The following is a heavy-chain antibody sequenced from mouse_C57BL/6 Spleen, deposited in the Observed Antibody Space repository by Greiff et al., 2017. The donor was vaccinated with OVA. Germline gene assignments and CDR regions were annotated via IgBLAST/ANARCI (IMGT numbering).Heavy chain of an antibody. V-gene: IGHV1-59*01. CDR2: IDPSDSYT. CDR3: ARGGKGYGSRYAMDY. CDR1: GYTFTSYW. D-gene: IGHD1-1*01. Sequence: QVQLQQPGAELVRPGTSVKLSCKASGYTFTSYWMHWVKQRPGQGLEWIGVIDPSDSYTNYNQKFKGKATLTVDTSSSTAYMQLSSLTSEDSAVYYCARGGKGYGSRYAMDYWGQGTSVTVSS. J-gene: IGHJ4*01.